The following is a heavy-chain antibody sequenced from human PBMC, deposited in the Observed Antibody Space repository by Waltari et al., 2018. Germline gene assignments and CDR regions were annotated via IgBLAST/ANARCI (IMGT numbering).Heavy chain of an antibody. Sequence: EVQLVESGGGLVKPGGSLSLSCAASGFTFSRSSMTWVRQAPGKGLEWVSSISSSSSYIYYADSVKGRFTISRDNAKNSLYLQMNSLRAEDTAVYYCARDAEGMDVWGQGTTVTVSS. CDR3: ARDAEGMDV. CDR2: ISSSSSYI. V-gene: IGHV3-21*01. J-gene: IGHJ6*02. CDR1: GFTFSRSS.